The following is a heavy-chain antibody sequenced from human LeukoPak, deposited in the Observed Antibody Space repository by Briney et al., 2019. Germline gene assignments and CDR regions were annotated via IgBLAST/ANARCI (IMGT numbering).Heavy chain of an antibody. V-gene: IGHV4-59*08. CDR1: GDSISSFY. CDR3: ARHKPYGSGSYAPYYFDY. D-gene: IGHD3-10*01. CDR2: IYYSGST. Sequence: SETLSLTCTVSGDSISSFYWYWIRQPPGKGLEWIGYIYYSGSTDYNPSLKSRVTISVDTSKNQFSLKLSSVTAAYTAVYYCARHKPYGSGSYAPYYFDYWGQGTLVTVSS. J-gene: IGHJ4*02.